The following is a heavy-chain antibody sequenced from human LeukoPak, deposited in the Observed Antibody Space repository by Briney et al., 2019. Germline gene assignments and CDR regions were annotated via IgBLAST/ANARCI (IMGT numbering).Heavy chain of an antibody. D-gene: IGHD3-22*01. CDR2: MNPNSGNT. CDR1: GYTFTSYD. J-gene: IGHJ4*02. V-gene: IGHV1-8*03. CDR3: ARADYYDSSGYYSGDYFDY. Sequence: ASVKVSCKPSGYTFTSYDINWVRQATGQGLEWMGWMNPNSGNTGYAQKFQGRVTITRNTSISTAYMELSSLRSEDTAVYYCARADYYDSSGYYSGDYFDYWGQGTLVTVSS.